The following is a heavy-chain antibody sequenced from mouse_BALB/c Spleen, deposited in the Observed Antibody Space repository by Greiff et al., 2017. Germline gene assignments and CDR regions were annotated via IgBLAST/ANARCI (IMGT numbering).Heavy chain of an antibody. V-gene: IGHV1-20*02. Sequence: VQLQQPGPELVKPGASVKISCKASGYSFTGYFMNWVMQSHGKSLEWIGRINPYNGDTFYNQKFKGKATLTVDKSSSTAHMELRSLASEDSAVYYCATYYYGSYFDVWGAGTTVTVSS. J-gene: IGHJ1*01. CDR3: ATYYYGSYFDV. CDR2: INPYNGDT. CDR1: GYSFTGYF. D-gene: IGHD1-1*01.